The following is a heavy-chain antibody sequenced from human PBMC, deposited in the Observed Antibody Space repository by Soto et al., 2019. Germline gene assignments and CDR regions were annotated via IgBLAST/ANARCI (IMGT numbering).Heavy chain of an antibody. D-gene: IGHD6-13*01. Sequence: PGGSLRLSCAASGFTFSSFAMHWVRQAPGKGLEWVAVISYDGSNKYYADSVKGRFTISRDNSKNTLYLQMNSLRAEDTAMYYCARGDGIAAADLMGYYWGQGTLVTVSS. CDR2: ISYDGSNK. V-gene: IGHV3-30-3*01. CDR3: ARGDGIAAADLMGYY. CDR1: GFTFSSFA. J-gene: IGHJ4*02.